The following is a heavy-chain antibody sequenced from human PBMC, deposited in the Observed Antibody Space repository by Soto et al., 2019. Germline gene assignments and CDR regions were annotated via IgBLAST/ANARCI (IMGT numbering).Heavy chain of an antibody. CDR3: ARGLEGRYYYESSGY. J-gene: IGHJ4*02. D-gene: IGHD3-22*01. V-gene: IGHV1-2*06. CDR1: GYTFSNYY. Sequence: ASVKVSCKASGYTFSNYYVHWVRQAPGQGLEWVGLINPKTGTTNDAPKFQGRVTMNSDTSTSTAYMGLSSLRSEDTAVFYCARGLEGRYYYESSGYWGQGTLVTVSS. CDR2: INPKTGTT.